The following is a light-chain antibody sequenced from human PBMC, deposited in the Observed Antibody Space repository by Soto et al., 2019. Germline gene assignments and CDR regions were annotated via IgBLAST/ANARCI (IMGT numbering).Light chain of an antibody. CDR1: QSIFYSSNNKNY. CDR3: QQYYSSPTWT. J-gene: IGKJ1*01. CDR2: WAS. V-gene: IGKV4-1*01. Sequence: DIAMTQSPDSLAVSLGERATINCKSSQSIFYSSNNKNYLAWYQQKPGQPPKLLIYWASTRESGVPDRFSGSGSGKDFTLTISSLQAEDVEIYYCQQYYSSPTWTFGQGTKVEIK.